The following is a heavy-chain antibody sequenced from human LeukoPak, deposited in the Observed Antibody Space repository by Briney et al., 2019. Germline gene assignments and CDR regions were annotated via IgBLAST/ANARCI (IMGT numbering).Heavy chain of an antibody. V-gene: IGHV4-39*07. CDR3: ARDRTYSSGFET. CDR1: GGSIRSSSYY. CDR2: IYYGQNA. Sequence: SETLSVTCTVSGGSIRSSSYYWGWIRQPPGKGLEWIGSIYYGQNASYNASLKSRITISVDTSKNEFSLKLTSVTATDTAIYYCARDRTYSSGFETWGQGTLVSVS. J-gene: IGHJ5*02. D-gene: IGHD6-19*01.